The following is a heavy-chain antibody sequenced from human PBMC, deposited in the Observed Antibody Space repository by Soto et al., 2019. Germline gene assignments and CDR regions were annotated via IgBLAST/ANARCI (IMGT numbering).Heavy chain of an antibody. J-gene: IGHJ4*02. V-gene: IGHV3-30-3*01. CDR1: GFDFNNYA. CDR2: VSHDGASE. CDR3: ARVGTFYFNFIGPFDY. Sequence: GGSLRLSCLASGFDFNNYAMFWVRQTPGKGLEWLAVVSHDGASEIYAESVRGRFNISRDNSKNTLSLHMNSLRDEDTAIYFCARVGTFYFNFIGPFDYCGQGTPVTVSS. D-gene: IGHD3-10*01.